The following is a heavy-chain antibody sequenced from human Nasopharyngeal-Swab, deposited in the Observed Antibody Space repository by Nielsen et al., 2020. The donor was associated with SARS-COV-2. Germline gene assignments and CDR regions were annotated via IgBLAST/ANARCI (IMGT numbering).Heavy chain of an antibody. Sequence: GESLKISCKGSGYSFTSYWIGWVRQMPGKGLEWMGIIYPGDSDTRYSPSFQGQVTISADKSISTAYLQWSSLKASDTAMYYCARDGYGSGSLTSFSGPTFDYWGQGTLVTVSS. D-gene: IGHD3-10*01. V-gene: IGHV5-51*01. J-gene: IGHJ4*02. CDR2: IYPGDSDT. CDR1: GYSFTSYW. CDR3: ARDGYGSGSLTSFSGPTFDY.